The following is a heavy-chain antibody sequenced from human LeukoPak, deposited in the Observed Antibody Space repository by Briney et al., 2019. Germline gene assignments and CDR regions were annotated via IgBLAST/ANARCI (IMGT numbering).Heavy chain of an antibody. D-gene: IGHD2-2*01. Sequence: GGSLRLSCAASGFTFSSYEMNWVRQAPGKGLEWVSYISSSGSTIYYADSVKGRFTVSRDNAKNSLYLQMNSLRAEDTALYYCARLFCSSFRCYAFDYWGQGALVTVSS. CDR2: ISSSGSTI. J-gene: IGHJ4*02. V-gene: IGHV3-48*03. CDR1: GFTFSSYE. CDR3: ARLFCSSFRCYAFDY.